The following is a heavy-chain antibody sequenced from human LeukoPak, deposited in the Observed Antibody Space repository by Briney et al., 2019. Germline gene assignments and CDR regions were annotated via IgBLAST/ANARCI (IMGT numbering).Heavy chain of an antibody. D-gene: IGHD3-22*01. CDR2: ISSSRSYI. J-gene: IGHJ3*02. Sequence: GGSLRRSCAASGFTFSSYSMNWVRQAPGKGLEWVSSISSSRSYIYYADSVKGRFTISRDNAKNSLYLQMNSLRAEDTAVYYCARDADSSGYYLDAFDIWGQGTMVTVSS. CDR3: ARDADSSGYYLDAFDI. V-gene: IGHV3-21*01. CDR1: GFTFSSYS.